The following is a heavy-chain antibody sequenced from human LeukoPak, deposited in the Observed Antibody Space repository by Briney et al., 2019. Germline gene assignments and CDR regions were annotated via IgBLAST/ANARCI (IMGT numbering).Heavy chain of an antibody. Sequence: SVKVSCKASGGTFSSYAISWVRQAPGQGLEWMGGIIPIFGTANYAQKSQGRVTITADESTSTAYMELSSLRSEDTAVYYCARVGVSYDILTGYFDYWGQGTLVTVSS. J-gene: IGHJ4*02. CDR3: ARVGVSYDILTGYFDY. D-gene: IGHD3-9*01. V-gene: IGHV1-69*01. CDR1: GGTFSSYA. CDR2: IIPIFGTA.